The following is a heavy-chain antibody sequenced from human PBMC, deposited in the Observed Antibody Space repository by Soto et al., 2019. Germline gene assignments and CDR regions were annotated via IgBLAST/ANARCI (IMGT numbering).Heavy chain of an antibody. J-gene: IGHJ4*02. CDR1: GYTFTSYS. D-gene: IGHD6-13*01. Sequence: QVQLVQSGAEVKKPGASVKVSCKASGYTFTSYSISWVRQAPGQGLEWMGWINPYNGNIKYAQKLQGRVTMTTDTSTSTAYMELRSLRSDDTAVYYCARDLNLGLAAGWVQGSLVTVSS. CDR2: INPYNGNI. CDR3: ARDLNLGLAAG. V-gene: IGHV1-18*01.